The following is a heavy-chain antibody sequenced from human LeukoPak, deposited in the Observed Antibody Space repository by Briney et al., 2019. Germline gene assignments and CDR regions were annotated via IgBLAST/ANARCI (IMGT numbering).Heavy chain of an antibody. CDR1: GFTFSSYA. CDR3: ARDGRDIVVVPAAMVSTTAPALDY. J-gene: IGHJ4*02. V-gene: IGHV3-30*04. D-gene: IGHD2-2*01. Sequence: GGSLRLSCAASGFTFSSYAMHWVRQAPGKGREGVAVISYDGSNKYYADSVKGRFTISRDNSKNTLYLQMNSLRAEDTAVYYCARDGRDIVVVPAAMVSTTAPALDYWGQGTLVTVSS. CDR2: ISYDGSNK.